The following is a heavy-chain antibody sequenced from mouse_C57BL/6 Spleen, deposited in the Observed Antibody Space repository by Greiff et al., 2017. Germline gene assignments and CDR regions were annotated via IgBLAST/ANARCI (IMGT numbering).Heavy chain of an antibody. CDR1: GYAFTNYL. D-gene: IGHD1-1*01. CDR2: INPGSGGT. Sequence: VQLQQSGAELVRPGTSVKVSCKASGYAFTNYLIEWVKQRPGQGLEWIGVINPGSGGTNYNEKFKGKETLTADKSSSTAYMQLSSLTSEDSAVYFCARVGTTEEDYWGQGTTLTVSS. V-gene: IGHV1-54*01. CDR3: ARVGTTEEDY. J-gene: IGHJ2*01.